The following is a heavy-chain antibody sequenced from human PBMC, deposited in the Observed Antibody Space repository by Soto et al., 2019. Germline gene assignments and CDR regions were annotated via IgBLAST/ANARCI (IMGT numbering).Heavy chain of an antibody. D-gene: IGHD6-19*01. V-gene: IGHV3-30*18. CDR2: ISYDGSNE. Sequence: GGSLRLSCAASGFTFSSYGMHWVRQAPGKGLEWVAVISYDGSNEYYADSVNGRFTISRDNSKNTLYLQMNSLRAEDTAVYYCAKVPRDIAVAGTLFYYGMDVWGQGTTVTVSS. CDR3: AKVPRDIAVAGTLFYYGMDV. J-gene: IGHJ6*02. CDR1: GFTFSSYG.